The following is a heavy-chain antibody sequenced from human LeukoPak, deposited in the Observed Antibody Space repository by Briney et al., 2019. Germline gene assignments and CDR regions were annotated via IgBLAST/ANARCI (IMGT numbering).Heavy chain of an antibody. J-gene: IGHJ6*02. CDR3: AKAPAAGSYYYGMDV. CDR1: GFTFSGYA. CDR2: ISGSGGST. V-gene: IGHV3-23*01. Sequence: GGSLRLSCAASGFTFSGYAMSWVRQAPGKGLEWVSAISGSGGSTYYADSVKGRFTISRDNSKNTLYLQMNSLRAEDTAVYYCAKAPAAGSYYYGMDVWGQGTTVTVSS. D-gene: IGHD6-13*01.